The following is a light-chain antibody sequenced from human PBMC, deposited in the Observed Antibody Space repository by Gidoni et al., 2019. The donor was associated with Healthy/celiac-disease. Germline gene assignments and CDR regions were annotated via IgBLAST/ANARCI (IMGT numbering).Light chain of an antibody. J-gene: IGKJ1*01. CDR3: QQSYSTPRT. Sequence: DIQMTQSPSSLSASVGDRVTITCRASQSISSYLNWYQQKPGKAPKRLIYAASSLQSGVPSRLSGSGSGTDFTITISSLQPEDFATYYCQQSYSTPRTFGQGTKVEIK. CDR2: AAS. V-gene: IGKV1-39*01. CDR1: QSISSY.